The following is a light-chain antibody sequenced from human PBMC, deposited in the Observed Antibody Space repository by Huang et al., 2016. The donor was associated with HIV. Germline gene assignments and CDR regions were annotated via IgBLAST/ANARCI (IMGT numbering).Light chain of an antibody. Sequence: DIQMTQSPTSLSASVGDRVTITCRASQSISRYLNWYQQKPGKAPKLLIYAASSLQSGVPSRFSGSGSGTDFTRTISSLQPEDFATYYCQQSYSTPPYTFGQGTKLEIK. CDR1: QSISRY. J-gene: IGKJ2*01. CDR2: AAS. V-gene: IGKV1-39*01. CDR3: QQSYSTPPYT.